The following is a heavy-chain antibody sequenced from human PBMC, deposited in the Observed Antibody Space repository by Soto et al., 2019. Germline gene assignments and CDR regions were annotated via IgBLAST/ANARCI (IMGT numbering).Heavy chain of an antibody. CDR2: IYYSGTT. J-gene: IGHJ5*02. CDR3: ARQGLDSSGYYYLNWFDP. Sequence: PSETLSLTCTVSSDSITGYYWSWMRQPPGKGLEWIGYIYYSGTTNYNPSLKSRVTISVDTSKNHFSLKLSSVTAADTAVYYCARQGLDSSGYYYLNWFDPWGQGTLVTVS. CDR1: SDSITGYY. D-gene: IGHD3-22*01. V-gene: IGHV4-59*08.